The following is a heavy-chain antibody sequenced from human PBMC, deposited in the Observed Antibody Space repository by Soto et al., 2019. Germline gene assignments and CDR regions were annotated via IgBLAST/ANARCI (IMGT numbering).Heavy chain of an antibody. CDR1: GYNFTSYA. D-gene: IGHD6-13*01. J-gene: IGHJ4*02. CDR3: AADSSRWYSPLDY. V-gene: IGHV1-3*01. Sequence: QVQLVQSGAEVKKPGASVKVSCNASGYNFTSYAMHWLRQAPGQRLEWMGWINAGNGNTKYSQKFQGRVTITRDTSASTAYMELSSLRSEDTPVYYCAADSSRWYSPLDYWGQGTLVTVSS. CDR2: INAGNGNT.